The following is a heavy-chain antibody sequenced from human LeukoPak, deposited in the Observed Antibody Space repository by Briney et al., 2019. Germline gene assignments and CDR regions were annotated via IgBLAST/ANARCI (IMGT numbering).Heavy chain of an antibody. Sequence: ASVKVSCKASGYTFTGYHLHWVRQAPGQGLEWMGSINPNSGFTNYAQRSQGRVTMTRDTSISTVYMELSRLTSDDTAVYSCARDGGNWYVGYWGQGTLVTVSS. CDR2: INPNSGFT. V-gene: IGHV1-2*02. CDR1: GYTFTGYH. CDR3: ARDGGNWYVGY. D-gene: IGHD1-1*01. J-gene: IGHJ4*02.